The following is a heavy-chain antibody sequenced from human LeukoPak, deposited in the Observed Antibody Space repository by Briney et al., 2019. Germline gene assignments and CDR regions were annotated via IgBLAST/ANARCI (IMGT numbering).Heavy chain of an antibody. Sequence: SETLSLTCAVSGGSINSGYWWTWVRQSPGKGLEWIGEIYQTGSVNYNLSLESRVTISRDRSKNQFSLMLRSVTAADTAVYYCARHDDFLSAYNYWGQGILVTVSS. V-gene: IGHV4-4*02. D-gene: IGHD3-3*01. J-gene: IGHJ4*02. CDR1: GGSINSGYW. CDR3: ARHDDFLSAYNY. CDR2: IYQTGSV.